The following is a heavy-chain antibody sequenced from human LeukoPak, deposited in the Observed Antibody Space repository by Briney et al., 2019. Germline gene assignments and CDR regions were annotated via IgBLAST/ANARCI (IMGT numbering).Heavy chain of an antibody. CDR2: IKSDGSST. Sequence: GGSLRLSCAASGFTFSSYWVHWVRQAPGKGLVWVSRIKSDGSSTTYADSVKGRFTISRDNAKNTLYLQMNSLRAEDTAVYYCATNYYGSGPDHWGQGTLVAVSS. CDR3: ATNYYGSGPDH. V-gene: IGHV3-74*01. CDR1: GFTFSSYW. D-gene: IGHD3-10*01. J-gene: IGHJ4*02.